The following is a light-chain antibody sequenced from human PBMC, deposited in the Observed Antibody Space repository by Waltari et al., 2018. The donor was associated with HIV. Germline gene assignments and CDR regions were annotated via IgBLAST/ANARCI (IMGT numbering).Light chain of an antibody. V-gene: IGLV2-14*01. CDR2: DVR. J-gene: IGLJ2*01. CDR1: SSDIGTYNY. Sequence: QSALSQPASVSGSPGQSITISCTGTSSDIGTYNYVSWYQQHPGKAPKLMIYDVRNRPSGVSKRFSGSKSGNTASLSISGLQAEDEADDYCSSYTSSSTPLVFGGGTKLTVL. CDR3: SSYTSSSTPLV.